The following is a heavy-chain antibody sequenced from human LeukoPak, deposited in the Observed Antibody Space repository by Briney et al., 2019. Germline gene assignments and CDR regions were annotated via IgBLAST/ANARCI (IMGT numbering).Heavy chain of an antibody. V-gene: IGHV3-7*01. CDR1: GFIFSSFW. J-gene: IGHJ4*02. D-gene: IGHD3-22*01. CDR2: IKPDGSLQ. Sequence: GGSLTHSCTASGFIFSSFWMAWVRQAPGKGLEWVANIKPDGSLQFYGDSVKGRFTISRDNAKNSLYLQMNNLRAEDTALYYCATSYDSSGCDWGQGTLVTVSS. CDR3: ATSYDSSGCD.